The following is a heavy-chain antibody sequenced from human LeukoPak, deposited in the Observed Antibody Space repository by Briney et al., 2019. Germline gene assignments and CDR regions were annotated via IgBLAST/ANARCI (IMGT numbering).Heavy chain of an antibody. Sequence: ASVKVSCKASGYTFTSYGISWVRQAPGQGLEWMGWISAYNGNTNYAQKLQGRVTMTTDTSTSTAYMELSSLRSEDTAVYYCARDFYYYGSGSYYGLWGQGTLVTVSS. CDR1: GYTFTSYG. CDR2: ISAYNGNT. CDR3: ARDFYYYGSGSYYGL. V-gene: IGHV1-18*04. D-gene: IGHD3-10*01. J-gene: IGHJ4*02.